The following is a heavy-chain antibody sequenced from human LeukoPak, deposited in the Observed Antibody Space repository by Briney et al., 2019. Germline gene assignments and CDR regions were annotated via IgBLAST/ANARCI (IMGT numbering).Heavy chain of an antibody. J-gene: IGHJ6*03. CDR3: AKGDYSNNPYYYYYMDV. CDR1: GFTFSTYG. Sequence: GGSLRLSCAASGFTFSTYGMHWVRQAPGKGLEWVAFIRYDGSNKYYADSVKGRFTISRDNSKNTLYLEMNSLRAEDTAIYYCAKGDYSNNPYYYYYMDVWGKGTTVTVS. D-gene: IGHD4-11*01. CDR2: IRYDGSNK. V-gene: IGHV3-30*02.